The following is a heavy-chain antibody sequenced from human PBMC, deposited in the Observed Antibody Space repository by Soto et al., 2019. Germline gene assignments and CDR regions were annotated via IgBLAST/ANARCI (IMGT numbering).Heavy chain of an antibody. D-gene: IGHD2-8*01. J-gene: IGHJ4*02. CDR1: GGTFSSYT. V-gene: IGHV1-69*04. CDR2: IIPILGIA. Sequence: SVKVSCKASGGTFSSYTISWVRQAPGQGLEWMGRIIPILGIANYAQKFQGRVTITADKSTSTAYMELSSLRSEDTAVYYCARDAVEDCTNGVCYDYWGQGTLVTVSS. CDR3: ARDAVEDCTNGVCYDY.